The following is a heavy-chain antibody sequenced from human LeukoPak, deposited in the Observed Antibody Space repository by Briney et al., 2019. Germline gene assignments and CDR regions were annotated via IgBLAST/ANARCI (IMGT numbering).Heavy chain of an antibody. V-gene: IGHV3-30-3*01. Sequence: GGSLRLSCAASGFTFSSYAMHWVRQAPGKGLEWVAVISYDGSNKYYADSVKGRFTISRDNSKNTLYLQMNSLRAEDTAVYYCASEPGTVTRDYFDYWGQGTLVTVSS. CDR3: ASEPGTVTRDYFDY. CDR2: ISYDGSNK. J-gene: IGHJ4*02. D-gene: IGHD4-17*01. CDR1: GFTFSSYA.